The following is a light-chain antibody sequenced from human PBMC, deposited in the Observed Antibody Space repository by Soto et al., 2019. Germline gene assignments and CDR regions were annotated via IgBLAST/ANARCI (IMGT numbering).Light chain of an antibody. J-gene: IGKJ1*01. CDR1: QSVSSN. CDR3: QQYNDWPPT. CDR2: GAS. Sequence: EIVMTQSPATLSVSPGERVTLSCRASQSVSSNLAWYQQKPGQAPRLLIYGASTRASGIPARFSGSGSGTEFTLTISSLQSEDFAVYYCQQYNDWPPTVGQGTKVEIK. V-gene: IGKV3-15*01.